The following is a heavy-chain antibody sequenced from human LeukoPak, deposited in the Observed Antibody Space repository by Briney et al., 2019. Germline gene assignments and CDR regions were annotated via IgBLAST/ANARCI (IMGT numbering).Heavy chain of an antibody. D-gene: IGHD2-15*01. J-gene: IGHJ4*02. Sequence: SETLSLTCAVSSGSISSYYWSWIRQPPGRGLEWIGSIHYSGSTSYNSSLKSRVTISVDTSKNQFSLKLSSVTAADTAVYYCARDGLYCSGGSCFDYWGQGTLVTVSS. CDR3: ARDGLYCSGGSCFDY. CDR2: IHYSGST. CDR1: SGSISSYY. V-gene: IGHV4-59*01.